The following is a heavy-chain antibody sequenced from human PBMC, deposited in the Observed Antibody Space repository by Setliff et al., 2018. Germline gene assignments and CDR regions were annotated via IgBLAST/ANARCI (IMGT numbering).Heavy chain of an antibody. D-gene: IGHD4-17*01. V-gene: IGHV5-51*01. J-gene: IGHJ6*02. Sequence: GESLKISCKVSGDNLTTYWIGWVRQMPGKGLEWMGIIYPGDSDTRYSPSFQGQVTISADRSTRTAYLQWSSLKASDTAFYYCARSDYGDYFAWDSYGMDVWGQGTTVTVSS. CDR3: ARSDYGDYFAWDSYGMDV. CDR2: IYPGDSDT. CDR1: GDNLTTYW.